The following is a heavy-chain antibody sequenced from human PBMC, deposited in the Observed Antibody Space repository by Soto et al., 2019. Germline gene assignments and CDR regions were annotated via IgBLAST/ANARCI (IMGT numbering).Heavy chain of an antibody. Sequence: PSETRSLTFTVSGASISNYFWTWIRQPDGKGLDWIGRISTSGTTNSAPSIKSRVTMSVDTSKKHFSLNLSSVTAAATAVSYCAREAGPDRWFDPWGQGTLVTVSS. CDR3: AREAGPDRWFDP. D-gene: IGHD6-19*01. V-gene: IGHV4-4*07. J-gene: IGHJ5*02. CDR1: GASISNYF. CDR2: ISTSGTT.